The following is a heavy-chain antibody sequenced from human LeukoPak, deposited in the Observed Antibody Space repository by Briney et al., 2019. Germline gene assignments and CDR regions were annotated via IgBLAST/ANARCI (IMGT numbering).Heavy chain of an antibody. CDR3: ARVSLPYYYDSSGSGPFDY. V-gene: IGHV1-69*13. CDR1: GYTVTSYY. D-gene: IGHD3-22*01. CDR2: IIPIFGTA. Sequence: GASVKVSCKASGYTVTSYYMHWVRQAPGQGLEWMGGIIPIFGTANYAQKFQGRVTITADESTSTAYMELSSLRSEDTAVYYCARVSLPYYYDSSGSGPFDYWGQGTLVTVSS. J-gene: IGHJ4*02.